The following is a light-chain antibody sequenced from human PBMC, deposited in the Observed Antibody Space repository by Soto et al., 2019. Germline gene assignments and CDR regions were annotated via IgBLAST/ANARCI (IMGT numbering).Light chain of an antibody. V-gene: IGLV1-40*01. Sequence: QSVPTQPPSVSGAPGQRVTISCTGGSSNIGAGYDVHWYQQLLGTAPKLLIYGNSNRPSGVPDRFSGSKSGSSASLAITGLQAEDEADYYCQSYDSSLSGYVFGTGTKVTVL. CDR2: GNS. J-gene: IGLJ1*01. CDR3: QSYDSSLSGYV. CDR1: SSNIGAGYD.